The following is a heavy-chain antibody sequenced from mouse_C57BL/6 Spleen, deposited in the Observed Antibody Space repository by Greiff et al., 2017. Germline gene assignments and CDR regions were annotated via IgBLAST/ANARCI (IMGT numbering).Heavy chain of an antibody. CDR3: ARSGLQEFAY. V-gene: IGHV1-43*01. J-gene: IGHJ3*01. D-gene: IGHD3-1*01. CDR2: INPSTGGT. CDR1: GYSFTGYY. Sequence: VQLQQSGPELVKPGASVKISCKASGYSFTGYYMHWVKQSSEKSLEWIGEINPSTGGTSYNQKFKGKATLTVDKSSSTAYMQLKRLTSEDSAVYYCARSGLQEFAYWGQGTLVTVSA.